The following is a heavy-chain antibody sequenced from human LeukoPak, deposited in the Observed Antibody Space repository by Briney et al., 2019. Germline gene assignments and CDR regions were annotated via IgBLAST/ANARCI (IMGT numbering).Heavy chain of an antibody. CDR3: ARETAAANWFDP. D-gene: IGHD6-13*01. J-gene: IGHJ5*02. V-gene: IGHV1-18*01. CDR1: GYTFTSYG. Sequence: ASVKVSCKASGYTFTSYGISWVRQAPGQGLERMGWISAYNGNANYAQKLQGRVTMTTDTSTSTAYMELRSLRSDDTAVYYCARETAAANWFDPWGQGTLVTVSS. CDR2: ISAYNGNA.